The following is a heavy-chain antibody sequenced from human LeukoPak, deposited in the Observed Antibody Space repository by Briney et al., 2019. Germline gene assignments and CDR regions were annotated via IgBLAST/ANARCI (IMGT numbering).Heavy chain of an antibody. J-gene: IGHJ3*01. V-gene: IGHV4-30-2*01. CDR2: IYHSGST. Sequence: SETLSLTCAVSGGSISSGGYSWSWIRQPPGKGLEWIGYIYHSGSTYYNPSLKSRVTISVDRSKNQFSLKLSSVTAADTAVYYCARERGIVGATLTWGQGTMVTVSS. CDR1: GGSISSGGYS. CDR3: ARERGIVGATLT. D-gene: IGHD1-26*01.